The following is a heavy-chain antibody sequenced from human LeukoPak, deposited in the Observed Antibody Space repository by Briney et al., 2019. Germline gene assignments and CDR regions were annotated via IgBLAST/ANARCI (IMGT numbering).Heavy chain of an antibody. J-gene: IGHJ6*02. D-gene: IGHD3-10*02. V-gene: IGHV3-23*01. CDR3: ARDLHYYVAMDV. CDR1: GFTFSSYA. Sequence: PGGSLRLSCAASGFTFSSYAMSWVRQAPGKGLEWVSSISGSGDSTYYADSVKGRSTISRDNSKNTLYLQMNSLRAEDTALYYCARDLHYYVAMDVWGQGTTVTVSS. CDR2: ISGSGDST.